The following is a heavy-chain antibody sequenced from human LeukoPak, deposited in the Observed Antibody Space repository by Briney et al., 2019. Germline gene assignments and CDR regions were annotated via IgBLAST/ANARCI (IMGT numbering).Heavy chain of an antibody. J-gene: IGHJ4*02. CDR1: GGSISSSSYY. D-gene: IGHD3-10*01. V-gene: IGHV4-39*07. Sequence: SETLSLTCTVSGGSISSSSYYWGWIRQPPGKGLEWIGSIYYSGSTYYNPSLKSRVTISVDTSKNQFSLKLGSVTAADTAVYYCARRGLGGSARDDFDYWGQGTLVIVSS. CDR2: IYYSGST. CDR3: ARRGLGGSARDDFDY.